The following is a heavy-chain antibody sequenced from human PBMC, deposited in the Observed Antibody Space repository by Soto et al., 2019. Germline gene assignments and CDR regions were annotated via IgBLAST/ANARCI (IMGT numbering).Heavy chain of an antibody. CDR2: ITSSSRDV. Sequence: GGSLRLSCAASGFTLSSHTMNWVRQAPGKGLEWVSSITSSSRDVFYADSVKGRFTISRDNAKNSLYLQMNSLRAEDTAVYYCVKEVEGFDYWCQGTLVTVSS. J-gene: IGHJ4*02. D-gene: IGHD1-1*01. V-gene: IGHV3-21*01. CDR3: VKEVEGFDY. CDR1: GFTLSSHT.